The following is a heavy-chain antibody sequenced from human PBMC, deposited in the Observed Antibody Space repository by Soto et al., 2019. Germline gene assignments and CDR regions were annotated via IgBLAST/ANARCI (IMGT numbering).Heavy chain of an antibody. CDR1: GFTFSDYY. D-gene: IGHD1-1*01. J-gene: IGHJ4*02. V-gene: IGHV3-11*06. CDR2: SSDSGTFT. Sequence: GGSLRLSCAASGFTFSDYYMSWIRQAPGKGLEWLSYSSDSGTFTRYADSVKGRFSISRDNAKNSLYLQINSLRGEDTAIYYGARSGDNYNLLDYWGQGT. CDR3: ARSGDNYNLLDY.